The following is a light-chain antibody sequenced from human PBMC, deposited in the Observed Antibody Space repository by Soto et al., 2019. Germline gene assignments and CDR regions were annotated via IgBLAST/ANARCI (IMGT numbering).Light chain of an antibody. CDR1: QGITTH. V-gene: IGKV1-9*01. J-gene: IGKJ1*01. Sequence: IQLTQSPSSLSASLGDRVSLTCRASQGITTHLAWIQQKPGKAPKPLIYAASTLESGVTSRFSGRGCGTDFTLTISSLQSDDLATDYWQQLYSYPWTCGQGTTVEIK. CDR3: QQLYSYPWT. CDR2: AAS.